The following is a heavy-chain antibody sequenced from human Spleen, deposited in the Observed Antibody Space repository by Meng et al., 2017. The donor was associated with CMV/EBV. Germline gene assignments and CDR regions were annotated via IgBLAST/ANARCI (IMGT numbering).Heavy chain of an antibody. CDR3: ARADDFWGSYYLW. V-gene: IGHV3-48*03. CDR1: FTFGSYC. Sequence: FTFGSYCIAWVRQGPGKRLEWCSDIDMSANAIYYADCGKSRFTISRDSAKRSLSLQMSGLRAEDTAVAYCARADDFWGSYYLWWGQGTLVTSPQ. CDR2: IDMSANAI. D-gene: IGHD3-3*01. J-gene: IGHJ4*02.